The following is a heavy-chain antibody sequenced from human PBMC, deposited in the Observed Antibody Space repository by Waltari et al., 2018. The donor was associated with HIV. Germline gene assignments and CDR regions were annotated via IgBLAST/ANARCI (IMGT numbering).Heavy chain of an antibody. CDR3: ARVSDSYGTVFEY. D-gene: IGHD3-10*01. Sequence: QVQLQESGPGLVKSSQTLSLTCTVSDGSLSSGNYYWNWIRQHPGKGLEWIGYIQHSGSTYYNPSLKSRVSISVNTSKNQFSLNLTSVTAADTAVYYCARVSDSYGTVFEYWGQGTLGSVSS. CDR2: IQHSGST. J-gene: IGHJ4*02. V-gene: IGHV4-31*03. CDR1: DGSLSSGNYY.